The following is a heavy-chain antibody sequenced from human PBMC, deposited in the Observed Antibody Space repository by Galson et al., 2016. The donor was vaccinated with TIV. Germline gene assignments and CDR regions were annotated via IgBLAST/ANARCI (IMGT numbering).Heavy chain of an antibody. D-gene: IGHD2-2*01. CDR3: ARDCTSTTCRIYYYGMDV. CDR1: GYSIASGYF. Sequence: SLTCTASGYSIASGYFWGWIRQPPGKGLEWLGNMHESGSSYYNPSLKSRLTISVDTSKNQLSLKLRSVTAADSAVYYCARDCTSTTCRIYYYGMDVWGQGTTVTVSS. V-gene: IGHV4-38-2*02. CDR2: MHESGSS. J-gene: IGHJ6*02.